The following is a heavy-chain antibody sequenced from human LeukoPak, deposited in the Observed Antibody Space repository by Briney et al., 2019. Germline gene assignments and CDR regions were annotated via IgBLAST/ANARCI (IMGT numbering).Heavy chain of an antibody. V-gene: IGHV3-48*03. D-gene: IGHD3-10*01. Sequence: GGSLRLSCAASGFMFDTYEMNWVRQAPGKGLEWVSYISSSGKTRYYADSVKGRFTISRDNAEKSLYLQMNSLRDEDTAVYYCARAGVMVRGGSGYFDLWGRGTLVAVSS. CDR1: GFMFDTYE. J-gene: IGHJ2*01. CDR3: ARAGVMVRGGSGYFDL. CDR2: ISSSGKTR.